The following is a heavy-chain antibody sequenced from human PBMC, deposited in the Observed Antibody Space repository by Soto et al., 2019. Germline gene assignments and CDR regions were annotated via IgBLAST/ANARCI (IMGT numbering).Heavy chain of an antibody. J-gene: IGHJ4*02. D-gene: IGHD1-20*01. Sequence: GGSLRLSCAASGFTFGAYWMNWVRQAPGKGLEWVANINQDGSQKSYLDSVEGRFTVSRDNARYSLYLQMSSLRAEDTAVYYCAKVYVTANTWNFDYWGQGTLVTVSS. CDR2: INQDGSQK. CDR1: GFTFGAYW. CDR3: AKVYVTANTWNFDY. V-gene: IGHV3-7*05.